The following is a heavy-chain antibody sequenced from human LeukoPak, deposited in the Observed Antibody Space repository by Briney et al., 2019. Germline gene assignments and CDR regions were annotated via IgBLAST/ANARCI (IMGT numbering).Heavy chain of an antibody. D-gene: IGHD2-15*01. CDR2: IYYSGST. J-gene: IGHJ6*04. CDR1: GGSFSGYY. CDR3: ARDGPLYCSGGSCYSGYYYYGMDV. Sequence: SETLSLTCAVYGGSFSGYYWSWIRQPPGKGLEWIGYIYYSGSTNYNPSLKSRVTISVDTSKNQFSLKLSSVTAADTAVYYCARDGPLYCSGGSCYSGYYYYGMDVWGKGTTVTVSS. V-gene: IGHV4-59*01.